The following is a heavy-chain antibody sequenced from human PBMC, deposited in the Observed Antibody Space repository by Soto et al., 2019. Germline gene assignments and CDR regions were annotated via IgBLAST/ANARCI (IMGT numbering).Heavy chain of an antibody. D-gene: IGHD6-6*01. CDR3: ATTGRPSIAAYRWFDP. V-gene: IGHV1-24*01. Sequence: SVKVSCKVSGYTLTELSMHWVRQAPGKGLGWMGGFDPEDGETIYAQKFQGRVTMTEDTSTDTAYMELSSLRSEDTAVYYCATTGRPSIAAYRWFDPWGQGTLVTVSS. J-gene: IGHJ5*02. CDR2: FDPEDGET. CDR1: GYTLTELS.